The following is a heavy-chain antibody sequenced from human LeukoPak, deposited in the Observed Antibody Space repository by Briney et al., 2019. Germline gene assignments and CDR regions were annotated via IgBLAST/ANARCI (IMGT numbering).Heavy chain of an antibody. V-gene: IGHV3-23*01. CDR3: AKRGVVIRVILVGFHKEAYYFDS. CDR1: GITLNNYG. D-gene: IGHD3-22*01. J-gene: IGHJ4*02. Sequence: GGSLRLSCAVSGITLNNYGMSWVRQAPGKGLEWVSGISGSGGNTYYADSVKGRFTISRDNSKNTLYLQMNSLRAEDTAVYFCAKRGVVIRVILVGFHKEAYYFDSWGQGALVTVSS. CDR2: ISGSGGNT.